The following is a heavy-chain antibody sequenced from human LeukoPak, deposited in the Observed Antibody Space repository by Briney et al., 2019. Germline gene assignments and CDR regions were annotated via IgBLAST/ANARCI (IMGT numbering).Heavy chain of an antibody. CDR2: IDQEASEN. V-gene: IGHV3-7*01. CDR1: GFTFSNYW. CDR3: AREVYSSGCYAFDY. D-gene: IGHD6-19*01. J-gene: IGHJ4*02. Sequence: PGGSLRLSCTASGFTFSNYWMSWVRQTPGKGLEWVATIDQEASENYGADSVKGRFTISRDNAKNSLYLQMNSLRADDTAVYYCAREVYSSGCYAFDYWGQGTLVTVSS.